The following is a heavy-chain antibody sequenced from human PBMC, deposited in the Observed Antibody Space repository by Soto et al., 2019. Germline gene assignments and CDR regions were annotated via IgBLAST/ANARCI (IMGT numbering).Heavy chain of an antibody. J-gene: IGHJ6*01. D-gene: IGHD3-10*01. CDR3: ARGRITMVRGVCYGMDV. V-gene: IGHV4-34*01. CDR1: GGSFSGYY. Sequence: SETLSLTCAVYGGSFSGYYWSWIRQPPGKGLEWIGEINHSGSTNYNPSLKSRVTISVDTSKNQFSLKLSSVTAADTAVYYCARGRITMVRGVCYGMDVWGQGTTVTVSS. CDR2: INHSGST.